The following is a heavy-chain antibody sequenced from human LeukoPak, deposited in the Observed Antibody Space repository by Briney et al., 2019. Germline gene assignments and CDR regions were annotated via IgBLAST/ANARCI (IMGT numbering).Heavy chain of an antibody. J-gene: IGHJ3*02. V-gene: IGHV4-4*09. CDR2: IYTSGST. D-gene: IGHD5-24*01. Sequence: PSETLSLTCTVSGGSISSYYWSWIRQPPGKGLEFIGYIYTSGSTNYNPSLKSRVTISVDTSKNQFSLKLSSVTAADTAVYYCARRIEMAATGRGAFDIWGQGTMVTASS. CDR3: ARRIEMAATGRGAFDI. CDR1: GGSISSYY.